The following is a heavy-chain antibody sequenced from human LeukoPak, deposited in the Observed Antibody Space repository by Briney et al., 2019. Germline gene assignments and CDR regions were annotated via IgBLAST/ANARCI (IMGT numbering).Heavy chain of an antibody. D-gene: IGHD3-16*01. CDR1: GFTFSNYA. V-gene: IGHV3-48*01. J-gene: IGHJ4*02. CDR3: ARDSSRGGGMDY. CDR2: IRSSSSPI. Sequence: GGSLRLSCAASGFTFSNYAMDWVRQAPGKGLEWVSYIRSSSSPIYYADSVKGRFTISRDNANNSLYLQMDSLRAEDTAVYYCARDSSRGGGMDYWGQGILVTVTS.